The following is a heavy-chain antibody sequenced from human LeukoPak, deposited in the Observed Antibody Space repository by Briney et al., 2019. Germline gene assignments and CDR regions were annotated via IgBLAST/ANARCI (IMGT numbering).Heavy chain of an antibody. J-gene: IGHJ6*03. Sequence: GGSLRLSCAASGFTFSSYGMSWVRQAPGKGLEWVSAISGSGGSTYYADSVKGRFTISRDNSKNTLYLQMNSLRAEDTAVYYCAKKLVPTGYYYMDVWGKGTTVTISS. D-gene: IGHD4/OR15-4a*01. V-gene: IGHV3-23*01. CDR3: AKKLVPTGYYYMDV. CDR1: GFTFSSYG. CDR2: ISGSGGST.